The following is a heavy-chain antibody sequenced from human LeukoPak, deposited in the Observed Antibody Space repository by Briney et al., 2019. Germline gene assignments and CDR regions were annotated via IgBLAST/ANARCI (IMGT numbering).Heavy chain of an antibody. D-gene: IGHD6-13*01. CDR3: TRGGAAAGTSYYYYGMDV. J-gene: IGHJ6*02. CDR2: IRSKAYGGTT. Sequence: GGSLRLSCTASGFTFGDYAMSWVRQAPGKGLEWVGFIRSKAYGGTTEYAASVKGRFTISRDDSKSIAYLQMNSLKTEDTAVYYCTRGGAAAGTSYYYYGMDVWGQGTTVTVSS. V-gene: IGHV3-49*04. CDR1: GFTFGDYA.